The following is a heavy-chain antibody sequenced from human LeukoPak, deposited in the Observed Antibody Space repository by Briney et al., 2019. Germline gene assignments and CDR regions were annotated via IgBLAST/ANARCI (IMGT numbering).Heavy chain of an antibody. J-gene: IGHJ4*02. CDR2: ISGSGGSR. V-gene: IGHV3-23*01. CDR1: GFTFSNYG. D-gene: IGHD1-26*01. CDR3: AKDHSGSRSSFDH. Sequence: GGSLRLSCAASGFTFSNYGMSWVRQAPGKGLEWVSAISGSGGSRNYADSLKGRFTISRDNSNNMVFLQMNSLRPEDTAVYYCAKDHSGSRSSFDHWGQGILVTVSS.